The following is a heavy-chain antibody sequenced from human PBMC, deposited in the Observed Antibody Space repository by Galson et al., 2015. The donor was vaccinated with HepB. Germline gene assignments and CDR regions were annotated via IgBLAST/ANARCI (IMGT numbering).Heavy chain of an antibody. CDR1: GYTFTTYG. CDR3: ARDLYYFDTGGYYSDVFDI. J-gene: IGHJ3*02. D-gene: IGHD3-22*01. V-gene: IGHV1-18*01. Sequence: SCKASGYTFTTYGISWVRQAPGQGLEWMGWISGYNGNTNYAQKFQGRVTMTTDTSTSTAYMEVRSLRSDDTAMYYCARDLYYFDTGGYYSDVFDIWGQGTMVTVSS. CDR2: ISGYNGNT.